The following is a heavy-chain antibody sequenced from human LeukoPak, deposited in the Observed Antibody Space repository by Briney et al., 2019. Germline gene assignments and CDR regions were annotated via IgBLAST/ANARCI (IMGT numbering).Heavy chain of an antibody. CDR1: GYSISSGYY. CDR3: ARVSEVYFDY. J-gene: IGHJ4*02. V-gene: IGHV4-38-2*02. Sequence: SETLSLTCTVSGYSISSGYYWGWIRQPPGKGLEWIGGIYHSGSTYYNPSLKSRVTISVDTSKNQFSLKLSSVTAADTAVYYCARVSEVYFDYWGQGTLVTVSS. CDR2: IYHSGST. D-gene: IGHD1-14*01.